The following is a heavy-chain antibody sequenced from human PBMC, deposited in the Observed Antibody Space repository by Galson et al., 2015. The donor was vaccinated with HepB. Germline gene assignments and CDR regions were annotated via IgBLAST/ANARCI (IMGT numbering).Heavy chain of an antibody. CDR3: ARDALKPPDYVDSPGYYNYMDV. V-gene: IGHV4-59*01. CDR2: LYSSGGT. J-gene: IGHJ6*03. Sequence: LEWIGILYSSGGTNYNPSLKSRVTISLGTSKNQISLRLRSVTAADTAVYYCARDALKPPDYVDSPGYYNYMDVWGKGTTVTVSS. D-gene: IGHD4-17*01.